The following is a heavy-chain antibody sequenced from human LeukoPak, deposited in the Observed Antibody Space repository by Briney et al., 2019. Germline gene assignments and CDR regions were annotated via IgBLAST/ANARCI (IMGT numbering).Heavy chain of an antibody. CDR2: INHSGST. J-gene: IGHJ3*02. V-gene: IGHV4-34*01. CDR1: GGSFSGYY. CDR3: AREKGYYDSSGYSLAFAFDI. D-gene: IGHD3-22*01. Sequence: MPSETLSLTCAVYGGSFSGYYWSWIRQPPGKGLEWIGEINHSGSTNYNPSLKSRVTISVDTSKNQFSLKLSSVTAADTAVYYCAREKGYYDSSGYSLAFAFDIWGQGTMVTVSS.